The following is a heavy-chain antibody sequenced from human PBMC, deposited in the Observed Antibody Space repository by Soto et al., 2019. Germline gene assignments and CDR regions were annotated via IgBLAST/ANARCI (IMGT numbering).Heavy chain of an antibody. D-gene: IGHD2-15*01. V-gene: IGHV1-69*12. CDR2: IIPIFGTA. J-gene: IGHJ6*02. CDR3: ARDSRYCSGGSCYFSDYYYGMDV. CDR1: GGTFSSYA. Sequence: QVQLVQPGAEVKKPGSSVKVSCKASGGTFSSYAISWVRQAPGQGLEWMGGIIPIFGTANYAQKFQGRVTITADESTSTAYMELSSLRSEDTAVYYCARDSRYCSGGSCYFSDYYYGMDVWGQGTTVTVSS.